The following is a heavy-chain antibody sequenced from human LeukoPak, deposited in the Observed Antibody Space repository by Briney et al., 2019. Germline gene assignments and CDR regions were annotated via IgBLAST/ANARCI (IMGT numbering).Heavy chain of an antibody. CDR2: IYTSGTT. Sequence: SETPSLTCTVSGGSISRGVYYWSWIRQPAGKGLEWIGHIYTSGTTNYNPSLKSRVTISVDTSKNQFSLKLSSVTAADTAVYYCAATSNYVDYWGQGTLVTVSS. CDR3: AATSNYVDY. V-gene: IGHV4-61*09. J-gene: IGHJ4*02. D-gene: IGHD2-2*01. CDR1: GGSISRGVYY.